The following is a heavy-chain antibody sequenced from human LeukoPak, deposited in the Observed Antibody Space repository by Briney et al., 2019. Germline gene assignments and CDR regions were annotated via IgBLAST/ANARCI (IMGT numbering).Heavy chain of an antibody. D-gene: IGHD2-8*01. CDR2: ISSSTSYI. CDR3: AREAAHYTNGVCPLDY. CDR1: GFTFSRYS. J-gene: IGHJ4*02. V-gene: IGHV3-21*01. Sequence: KPGGSLRLSCAASGFTFSRYSMNWVRQAPGKGLEWVSFISSSTSYIYYADSVKGRFTISRDTAKNSLYLQMNSLRAGDTAVYYCAREAAHYTNGVCPLDYWGQGTLVTVSS.